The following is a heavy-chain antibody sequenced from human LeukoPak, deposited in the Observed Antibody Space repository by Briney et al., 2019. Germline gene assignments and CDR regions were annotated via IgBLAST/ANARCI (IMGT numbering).Heavy chain of an antibody. D-gene: IGHD3-16*01. V-gene: IGHV4-34*01. CDR2: INHSGST. CDR1: GGSFSGYY. CDR3: ARVGDYYYYYYMDV. Sequence: SETLSLTCAVYGGSFSGYYWSWIRQPPGKGLEWIGEINHSGSTNYNPSLKSRVTISVDTSKNQFSLKMSSVTAADTAVYYCARVGDYYYYYYMDVWGKGTTVTASS. J-gene: IGHJ6*03.